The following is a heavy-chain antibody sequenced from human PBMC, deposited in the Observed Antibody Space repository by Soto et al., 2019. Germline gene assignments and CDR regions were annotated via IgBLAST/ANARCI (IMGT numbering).Heavy chain of an antibody. V-gene: IGHV3-23*01. Sequence: GGSLRLSCAASGFTFSSYAMSWVRQAPGKGLEWVSAISGSGGSTYYADSVKGRFTISRDNSKNTLYLQMNSLRAEDTAVYYCASSTHDYVWGSYRSPFDYWGQGTLVTVSS. D-gene: IGHD3-16*02. CDR2: ISGSGGST. CDR3: ASSTHDYVWGSYRSPFDY. CDR1: GFTFSSYA. J-gene: IGHJ4*02.